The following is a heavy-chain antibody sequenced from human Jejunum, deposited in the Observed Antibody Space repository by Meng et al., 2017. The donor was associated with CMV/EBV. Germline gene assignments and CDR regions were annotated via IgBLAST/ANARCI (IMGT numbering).Heavy chain of an antibody. V-gene: IGHV3-21*06. CDR2: ISNSGNYI. CDR3: ARGNDFRYGMDV. Sequence: SGVTFSTDMMNWVRQAPGKGLEWVSSISNSGNYIYYADSVKGRFTISRDNAKNLVYLQMNSLRGEDTAVYYCARGNDFRYGMDVWGQGTTVTVSS. CDR1: GVTFSTDM. D-gene: IGHD3-3*01. J-gene: IGHJ6*02.